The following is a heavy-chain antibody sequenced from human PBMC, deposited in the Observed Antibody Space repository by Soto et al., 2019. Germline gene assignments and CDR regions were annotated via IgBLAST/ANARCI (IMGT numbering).Heavy chain of an antibody. V-gene: IGHV1-69*02. J-gene: IGHJ4*02. CDR1: GGTFSSYT. CDR2: IIPILGIA. CDR3: ARGKMATIY. Sequence: QVQLVQSGAEVKKPGSSVKVSCKASGGTFSSYTISWVRQAPGQGLEWIGRIIPILGIATYAQKFQGRVTITADKSTSTAYMGLSSLRSEDTAVYYCARGKMATIYWGQGTLVTVSS. D-gene: IGHD5-12*01.